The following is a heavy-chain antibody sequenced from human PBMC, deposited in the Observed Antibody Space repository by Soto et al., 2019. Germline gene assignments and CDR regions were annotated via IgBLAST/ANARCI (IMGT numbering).Heavy chain of an antibody. CDR3: AKDRGYSYGEKFDY. Sequence: GGSLRLSCAASGFTFSIYAMSWVRQAPGKGLEWVSVISGSGGSTFYADSVKGRLTISRDNSRNTLYLQMISPRAEDTAVYYCAKDRGYSYGEKFDYWGQGTLVTVSS. CDR1: GFTFSIYA. D-gene: IGHD5-18*01. V-gene: IGHV3-23*01. CDR2: ISGSGGST. J-gene: IGHJ4*02.